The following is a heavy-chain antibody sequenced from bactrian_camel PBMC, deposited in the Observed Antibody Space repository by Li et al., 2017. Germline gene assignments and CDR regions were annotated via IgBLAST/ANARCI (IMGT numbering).Heavy chain of an antibody. D-gene: IGHD6*01. V-gene: IGHV3S31*01. CDR2: INSGGTNT. CDR3: AQQSSPTPVGDYEYKY. CDR1: GDSLSNFA. J-gene: IGHJ4*01. Sequence: QLVESEGGLVQPGESLTLSCAASGDSLSNFAMSWVRQGPGKGLEWVASINSGGTNTYYRDSLMGRFTISRDNAKNTLSLQLNSLKTEDTAMYYCAQQSSPTPVGDYEYKYWGQGTQVTVS.